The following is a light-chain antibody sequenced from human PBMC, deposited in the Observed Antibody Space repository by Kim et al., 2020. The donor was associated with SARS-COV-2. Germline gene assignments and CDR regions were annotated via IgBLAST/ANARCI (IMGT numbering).Light chain of an antibody. CDR2: NAS. Sequence: ASVGDRVIITCRASQGINTWLVWYQQKPGKVPNLLIYNASSLHSGVPSRFSGSGSGTDFTLTISTLQPEDFATYYCQQADSLPLSFGGGTKVEIK. CDR1: QGINTW. J-gene: IGKJ4*01. V-gene: IGKV1-12*01. CDR3: QQADSLPLS.